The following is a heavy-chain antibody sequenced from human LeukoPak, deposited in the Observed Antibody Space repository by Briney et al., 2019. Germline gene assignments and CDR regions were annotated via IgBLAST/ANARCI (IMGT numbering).Heavy chain of an antibody. CDR1: GGSISSGGYS. Sequence: SQTLSLTCAVSGGSISSGGYSWSWIRQPPGKGLEWIGYIYHSGSTYYNPSLKSRVTILVDRSKNQFSLKLSSVTAADTAVYYCARCWSGYYDYWGQGTLVTVSS. CDR3: ARCWSGYYDY. V-gene: IGHV4-30-2*01. J-gene: IGHJ4*02. CDR2: IYHSGST. D-gene: IGHD3-3*01.